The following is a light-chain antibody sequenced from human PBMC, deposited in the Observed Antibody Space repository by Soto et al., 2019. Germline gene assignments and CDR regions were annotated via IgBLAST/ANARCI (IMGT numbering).Light chain of an antibody. V-gene: IGKV3-15*01. CDR2: GAS. CDR1: QSVRNN. Sequence: EIVMTQSPATLSVSPGERATLSCRASQSVRNNLAWYQQKPGQAPRLLIYGASTRATGIPARFSGSGSGTDFTLTISSLQFEDFAVYYCQQYNNWLWTFGQGTKVEIK. J-gene: IGKJ1*01. CDR3: QQYNNWLWT.